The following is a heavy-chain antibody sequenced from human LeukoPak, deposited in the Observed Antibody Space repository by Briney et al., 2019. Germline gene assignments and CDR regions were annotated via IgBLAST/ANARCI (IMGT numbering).Heavy chain of an antibody. J-gene: IGHJ4*02. CDR2: IYHSGST. CDR3: ARHRRYCSGGSCSSIDY. V-gene: IGHV4-34*01. Sequence: GTLRLSCAASGFTFSSYGMSWVRQAPGKGLEWIGEIYHSGSTNSNPSLKSRLTISVDTSRNQFSLKLRSVTAADTAVYYCARHRRYCSGGSCSSIDYWGQGTLVTVSS. CDR1: GFTFSSYG. D-gene: IGHD2-15*01.